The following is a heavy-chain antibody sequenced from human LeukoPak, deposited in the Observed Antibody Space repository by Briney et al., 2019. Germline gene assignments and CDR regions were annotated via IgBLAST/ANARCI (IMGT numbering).Heavy chain of an antibody. J-gene: IGHJ2*01. V-gene: IGHV3-23*01. CDR1: GFTFSNYA. CDR2: VSGSGGRT. CDR3: AREGFCGGDCPGYFDL. D-gene: IGHD2-21*02. Sequence: PGGSLRLSCAASGFTFSNYAMSWVRQAPGKGLEWVSGVSGSGGRTYYADSVEGRFTISRENAKNSFHLQMNSLTAADTAVYYCAREGFCGGDCPGYFDLWGRGTLVTASS.